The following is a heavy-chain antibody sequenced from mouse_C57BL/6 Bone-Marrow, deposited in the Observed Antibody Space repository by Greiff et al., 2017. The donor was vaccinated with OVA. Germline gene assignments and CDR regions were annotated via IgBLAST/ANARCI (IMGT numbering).Heavy chain of an antibody. CDR3: ARGGDYGSSYRYYYAMDY. J-gene: IGHJ4*01. V-gene: IGHV5-16*01. CDR1: GFTFSDYY. Sequence: EVQVVESEGGLVQPGSSMKLSCTASGFTFSDYYMAWVRQVPEKGLEWVANINYDGSSTYYLDSLKSRFIISRDNAKNILYLQMSSLKSEDTATYYCARGGDYGSSYRYYYAMDYWGQGTSVTVSS. D-gene: IGHD1-1*01. CDR2: INYDGSST.